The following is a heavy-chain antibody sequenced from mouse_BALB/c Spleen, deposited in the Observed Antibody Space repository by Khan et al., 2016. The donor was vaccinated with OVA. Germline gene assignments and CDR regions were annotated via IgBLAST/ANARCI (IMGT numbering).Heavy chain of an antibody. Sequence: VQLQESGPGLVAPSQSLSITCTISGFSLTSYGVHWVRQPPGKGLEWLVVIWSDGRTTYNSALKSRLSISKDNSKSQVFLKMNSLQTEDTAMYYCARHGYYGNYGPYFDVWGAGTTVTVSS. CDR1: GFSLTSYG. CDR2: IWSDGRT. V-gene: IGHV2-6-1*01. CDR3: ARHGYYGNYGPYFDV. J-gene: IGHJ1*01. D-gene: IGHD2-1*01.